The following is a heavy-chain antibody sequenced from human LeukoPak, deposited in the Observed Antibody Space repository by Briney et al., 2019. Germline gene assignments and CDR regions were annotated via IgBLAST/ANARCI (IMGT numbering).Heavy chain of an antibody. D-gene: IGHD6-19*01. CDR2: ISHDGTVK. CDR3: AGPNSSGWTGMDV. CDR1: GFTFRNYG. V-gene: IGHV3-30*03. Sequence: PGGSLRLSCAASGFTFRNYGMKWVRQAPGKGLEWVAVISHDGTVKYYADSVKGRFTISRDNSKNTLYLQMNSLRAEDTAVYYCAGPNSSGWTGMDVWGQGTTVTVSS. J-gene: IGHJ6*02.